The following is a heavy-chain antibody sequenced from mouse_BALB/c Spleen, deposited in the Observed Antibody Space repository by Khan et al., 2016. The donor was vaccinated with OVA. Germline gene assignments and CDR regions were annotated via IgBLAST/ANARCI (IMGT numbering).Heavy chain of an antibody. CDR2: ISSGGST. J-gene: IGHJ3*01. V-gene: IGHV5-6-5*01. CDR1: GFPFSNYA. CDR3: ARDYWFTY. Sequence: EVELVESGGGLVKPGGSLKLSCAASGFPFSNYAMSWVRQTPEKRLEWVASISSGGSTYYPDSVKGRFTISRDNDRNILYLQMSSVRSEDTAMYYCARDYWFTYWGQGTLVTVSA.